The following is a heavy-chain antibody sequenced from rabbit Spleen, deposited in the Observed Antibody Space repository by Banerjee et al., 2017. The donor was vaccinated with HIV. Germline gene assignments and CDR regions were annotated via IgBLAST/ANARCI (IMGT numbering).Heavy chain of an antibody. CDR2: IDVGEGNT. CDR3: ARDLTDVIGWNFGW. D-gene: IGHD1-1*01. J-gene: IGHJ4*01. Sequence: QSLEESGGDLVKPGGSLTLTCTASGVSFSGDSYMCWVRQAPGKGLEWIGIIDVGEGNTDYASWVNGRFSISRENTQNTVFLQMTSLTAADTATYFCARDLTDVIGWNFGWWGQGTLVTVS. V-gene: IGHV1S40*01. CDR1: GVSFSGDSY.